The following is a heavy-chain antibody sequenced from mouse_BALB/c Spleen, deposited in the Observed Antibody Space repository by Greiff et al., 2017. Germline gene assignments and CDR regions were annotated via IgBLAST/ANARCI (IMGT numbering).Heavy chain of an antibody. CDR3: TRYYGNHYYFDY. V-gene: IGHV1S81*02. D-gene: IGHD2-1*01. J-gene: IGHJ2*01. CDR1: GYTFTSYY. Sequence: QVQLKESGAELVKPGASVKLSCKASGYTFTSYYMYWVKQRPGQGLEWIGEINPSNGGTNFNEKFKSKATLTVDKSSSTAYMQLSSLTSEDSAVYYCTRYYGNHYYFDYWGQGTTLTVSS. CDR2: INPSNGGT.